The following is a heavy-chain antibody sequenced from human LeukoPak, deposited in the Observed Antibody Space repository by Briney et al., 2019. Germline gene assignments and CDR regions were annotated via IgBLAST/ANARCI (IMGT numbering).Heavy chain of an antibody. V-gene: IGHV6-1*01. CDR1: GDSVSSNSAA. CDR3: ARDPAGDLAFDI. Sequence: SQTLSLTCAISGDSVSSNSAAWNWIRRSPSGGLEWLGRTSYRSKWYNDFALSVKSRITINPGTSKNQFSLQLNSVTPEDTAVYYCARDPAGDLAFDIWGQGTMVTVSS. CDR2: TSYRSKWYN. J-gene: IGHJ3*02.